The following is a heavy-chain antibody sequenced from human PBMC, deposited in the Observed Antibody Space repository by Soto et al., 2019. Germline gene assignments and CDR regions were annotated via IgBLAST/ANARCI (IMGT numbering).Heavy chain of an antibody. CDR3: TRVIAYYYYGMDV. J-gene: IGHJ6*02. D-gene: IGHD2-21*01. V-gene: IGHV3-49*04. Sequence: SLRLSCTASGFTFGDYAMSWVRQAPGKGLEWVGFIRGKAYGGTTEYAASVKGRFTISRDDSKSIAYLQMNSLKTEDTAVYYCTRVIAYYYYGMDVWGQGTTVTVSS. CDR1: GFTFGDYA. CDR2: IRGKAYGGTT.